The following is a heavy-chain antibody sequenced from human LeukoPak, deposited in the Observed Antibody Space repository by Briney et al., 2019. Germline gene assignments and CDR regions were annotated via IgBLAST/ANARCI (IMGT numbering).Heavy chain of an antibody. CDR1: GGTFSTSA. V-gene: IGHV1-69*10. J-gene: IGHJ4*02. Sequence: ASVKVSCKASGGTFSTSAFSWVRHAPGQGLEWMGGLIPVLVTPNYAQSFQGRLTITADKSTTTAYMELSSLRSEDTAVYFCARAVNEYFFDSWGQGTLLTVSS. CDR2: LIPVLVTP. CDR3: ARAVNEYFFDS.